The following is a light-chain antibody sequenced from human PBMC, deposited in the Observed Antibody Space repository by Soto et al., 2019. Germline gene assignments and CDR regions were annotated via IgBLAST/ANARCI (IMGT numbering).Light chain of an antibody. CDR2: GAS. V-gene: IGKV3-15*01. J-gene: IGKJ1*01. CDR1: QSVSSN. Sequence: IVLTQSPATLSVSLGEGXXXXXXATQSVSSNLAWYHQKHAQAPRRLIYGASTRATSSPARFSGSGAGTEFTLTISSLQSEDFAVYYCQQYNNWPRTFGQGTKVDIK. CDR3: QQYNNWPRT.